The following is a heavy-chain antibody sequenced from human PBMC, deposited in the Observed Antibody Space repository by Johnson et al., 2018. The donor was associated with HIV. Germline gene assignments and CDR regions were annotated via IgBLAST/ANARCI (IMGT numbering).Heavy chain of an antibody. CDR2: ISSSGSTI. Sequence: QVQLVESGGGLVKPGGSLRLSCVASGFTFSDYYMTWVRQAPGKGLEWVSYISSSGSTIYSADSLKGRFTISRDNAKNSLYLQLNSLRAEDTAVYYCARSKDCSGGSCSDAFDIWGQGTMVTFSS. CDR1: GFTFSDYY. CDR3: ARSKDCSGGSCSDAFDI. V-gene: IGHV3-11*04. D-gene: IGHD2-15*01. J-gene: IGHJ3*02.